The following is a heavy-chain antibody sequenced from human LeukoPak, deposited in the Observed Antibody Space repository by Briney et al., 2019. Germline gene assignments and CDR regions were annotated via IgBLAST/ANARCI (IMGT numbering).Heavy chain of an antibody. V-gene: IGHV3-66*01. Sequence: GGSLRLSCAASGFNVTTNYMSWVRQAPGKGLEWVSVIYSGGSTYYPGSLRGRFTISRDNSKNTLYLQMNSLRAEDTAVYYCARGSYGSPNWFDPWGQGTLVTVSS. CDR2: IYSGGST. J-gene: IGHJ5*02. CDR3: ARGSYGSPNWFDP. CDR1: GFNVTTNY. D-gene: IGHD5-18*01.